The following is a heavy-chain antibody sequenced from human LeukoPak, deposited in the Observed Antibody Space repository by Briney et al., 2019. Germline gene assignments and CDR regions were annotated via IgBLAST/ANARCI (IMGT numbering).Heavy chain of an antibody. Sequence: GGSLRLSCVASGFTFSDYYMSWIRQAPGKGLEWVSYIRSSGTTIHYADSVKGRFTISRDNAKNSLYLQMNSLRAEDTAVYYCAGDRGAVTDVFDYWGQGTLLTVSS. V-gene: IGHV3-11*04. D-gene: IGHD6-19*01. J-gene: IGHJ4*02. CDR3: AGDRGAVTDVFDY. CDR1: GFTFSDYY. CDR2: IRSSGTTI.